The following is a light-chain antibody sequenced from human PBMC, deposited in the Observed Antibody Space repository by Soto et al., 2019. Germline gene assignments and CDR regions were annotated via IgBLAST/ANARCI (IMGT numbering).Light chain of an antibody. Sequence: EIVLTQSPAILSLSPGERATLSCKASQSVSSYLAWYQQKPGQAPRLLIYDASNRATGIPARFSGSGSGTDFTLTISSLVPEDFAVYYCQQRSNWPPSTFGQGTKVDIK. V-gene: IGKV3-11*01. CDR1: QSVSSY. CDR2: DAS. CDR3: QQRSNWPPST. J-gene: IGKJ1*01.